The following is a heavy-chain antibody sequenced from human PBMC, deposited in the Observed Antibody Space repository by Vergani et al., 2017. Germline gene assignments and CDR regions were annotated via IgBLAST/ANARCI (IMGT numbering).Heavy chain of an antibody. Sequence: QVQLVESGGGVVQPGRSLRLSCAASGFTFSSYAMHWVRQAPGKGLEWVAVISYDGSNKYYADSVKGRFTISRDNSKNTLYLQMNSLRAEDTAVYYCAREFYDSSGYYPGFDYWGQGTLVTVSS. D-gene: IGHD3-22*01. J-gene: IGHJ4*02. CDR3: AREFYDSSGYYPGFDY. CDR2: ISYDGSNK. CDR1: GFTFSSYA. V-gene: IGHV3-30-3*01.